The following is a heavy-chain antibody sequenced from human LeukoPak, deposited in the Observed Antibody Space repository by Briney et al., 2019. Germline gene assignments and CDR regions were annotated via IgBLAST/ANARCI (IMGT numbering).Heavy chain of an antibody. CDR3: ARWRDGYRILDY. V-gene: IGHV3-73*01. Sequence: GGSLRLSCAASGFTFSGSAMHWVRQASGKGLEWVGRIRSKANSYATAYAASVKGRFTISRDDSKNTAYLQMNSLKTEDTAVYYCARWRDGYRILDYWGQGTLVTVSS. D-gene: IGHD5-24*01. CDR1: GFTFSGSA. J-gene: IGHJ4*02. CDR2: IRSKANSYAT.